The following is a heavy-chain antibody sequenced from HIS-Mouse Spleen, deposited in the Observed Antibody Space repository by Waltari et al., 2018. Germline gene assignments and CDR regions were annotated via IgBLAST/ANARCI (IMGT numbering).Heavy chain of an antibody. V-gene: IGHV3-30*18. Sequence: QVQLVESGGGVVQPGRSLRPSCAASGFTFSNYGMHWVRQAPGKGLEWVAVISYDGSNKYYADSVKGRFTISRDNSKNTLYLQMNSLRAEDTAVYYCAKASSGWLDYWGQGTLVTVSS. CDR3: AKASSGWLDY. CDR2: ISYDGSNK. J-gene: IGHJ4*02. D-gene: IGHD6-19*01. CDR1: GFTFSNYG.